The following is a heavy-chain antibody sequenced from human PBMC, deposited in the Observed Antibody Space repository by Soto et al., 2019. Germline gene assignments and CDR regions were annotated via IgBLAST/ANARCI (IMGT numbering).Heavy chain of an antibody. V-gene: IGHV3-30*03. CDR1: GFSFTSFG. CDR3: AILPTVTTTSDY. J-gene: IGHJ4*02. D-gene: IGHD4-17*01. CDR2: ISYDGNSK. Sequence: QMQLVESGGGVVQPGRSLRLSCAASGFSFTSFGIHWVRQAPGKGLEWVALISYDGNSKFYSDSVKGRFAVSRDNSKKTVYLQKNSLRTEDTAVYYCAILPTVTTTSDYWGQGTLVTVSS.